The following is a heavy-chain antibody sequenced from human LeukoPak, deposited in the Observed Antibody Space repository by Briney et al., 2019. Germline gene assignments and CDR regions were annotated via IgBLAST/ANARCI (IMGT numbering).Heavy chain of an antibody. J-gene: IGHJ2*01. V-gene: IGHV4-39*01. CDR3: ARHDQWLVPFDL. CDR2: IHYSGST. Sequence: KASETLSLTCGVSGGSVSSTNWWTWIRQPPGKGLEWIGSIHYSGSTYYNPSLKSRVTISVDTSKNQFSLKLSSVTAADTAVYYCARHDQWLVPFDLWGRGTLVTVSS. CDR1: GGSVSSTNW. D-gene: IGHD6-19*01.